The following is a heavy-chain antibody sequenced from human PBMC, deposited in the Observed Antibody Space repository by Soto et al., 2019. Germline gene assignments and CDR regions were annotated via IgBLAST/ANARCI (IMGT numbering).Heavy chain of an antibody. Sequence: QVQLMQSGAEVKKPGASVKVSCKASGYTFTSYNVHWVRQAPGQGLEWMGIIYASGGSTTYAQNFPGSLTVTRDTSTSTVYMELSSLRSDDTAVYYCFRGGFPDYGKEGRYWGQGTLVTVSS. CDR2: IYASGGST. CDR1: GYTFTSYN. CDR3: FRGGFPDYGKEGRY. J-gene: IGHJ4*02. V-gene: IGHV1-46*01. D-gene: IGHD4-17*01.